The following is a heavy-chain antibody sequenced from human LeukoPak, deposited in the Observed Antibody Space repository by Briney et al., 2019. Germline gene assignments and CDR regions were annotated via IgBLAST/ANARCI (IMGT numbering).Heavy chain of an antibody. Sequence: GESLKISCKGSGYSFTSYWIGWVRQMPGKGLEWMGIIYPGDSDTRYSPSFQGQVTISAGKSISTAYLQWSSLKASDTAMYYCARRRYCSGGSCYTAYYFDYWGQGTLVTVSS. CDR3: ARRRYCSGGSCYTAYYFDY. V-gene: IGHV5-51*01. D-gene: IGHD2-15*01. CDR2: IYPGDSDT. J-gene: IGHJ4*02. CDR1: GYSFTSYW.